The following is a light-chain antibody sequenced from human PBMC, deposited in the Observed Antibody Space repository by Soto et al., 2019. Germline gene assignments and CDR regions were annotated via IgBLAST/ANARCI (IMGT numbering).Light chain of an antibody. CDR2: EVN. CDR3: SSYLNYNSEV. V-gene: IGLV2-8*01. Sequence: QSALTQPPSASGSPGESVTISCTGTSTDVGGYNYVSWYQRHPGKAPKLIIYEVNKRPSGVPDRFSGSKSGNTASLTVSGLQAEDKADYYCSSYLNYNSEVFGTGTKVTVL. J-gene: IGLJ1*01. CDR1: STDVGGYNY.